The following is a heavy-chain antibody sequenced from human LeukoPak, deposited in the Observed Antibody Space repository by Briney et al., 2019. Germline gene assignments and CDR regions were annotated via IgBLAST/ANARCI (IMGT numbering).Heavy chain of an antibody. Sequence: GGSLRLSCAASGFTFSSYAMHWVRQAPGKGLERVAVISYDGSNKYYADSVKGRFTISRDNSKNTLYLQMNSLRAEDTAVYYCARSFDSRYYYGMDVWGQGTTVTVSS. CDR1: GFTFSSYA. D-gene: IGHD3-9*01. V-gene: IGHV3-30-3*01. J-gene: IGHJ6*02. CDR3: ARSFDSRYYYGMDV. CDR2: ISYDGSNK.